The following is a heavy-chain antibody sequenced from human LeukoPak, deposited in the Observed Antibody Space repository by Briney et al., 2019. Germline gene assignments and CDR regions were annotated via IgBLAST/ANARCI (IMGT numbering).Heavy chain of an antibody. V-gene: IGHV1-69*04. J-gene: IGHJ4*02. D-gene: IGHD3-22*01. Sequence: SVKVSCTASGGTFSIYAISWVRQAPGQGLEWMGRIIPILGIVNYAQKFQGRVTITADTSTNTAYMEVNSLRSEDTAVYYCARDFGAHDSSDYYFYFWGQGTLVTVSS. CDR1: GGTFSIYA. CDR3: ARDFGAHDSSDYYFYF. CDR2: IIPILGIV.